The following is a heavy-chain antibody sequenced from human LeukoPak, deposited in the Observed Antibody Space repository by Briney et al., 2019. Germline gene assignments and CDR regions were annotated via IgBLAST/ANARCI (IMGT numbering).Heavy chain of an antibody. CDR3: ARGYSNGWHNWFDP. J-gene: IGHJ5*02. CDR2: FSSGSRTI. Sequence: PGGSLRLSCAASGFTFSSYEMNWVPQAPGKGLEWLSYFSSGSRTIYYADSVKGRCTISRDNAKESLYLQMSNLRAEDTAIYYCARGYSNGWHNWFDPWGQGTLVTVSS. V-gene: IGHV3-48*03. CDR1: GFTFSSYE. D-gene: IGHD5-12*01.